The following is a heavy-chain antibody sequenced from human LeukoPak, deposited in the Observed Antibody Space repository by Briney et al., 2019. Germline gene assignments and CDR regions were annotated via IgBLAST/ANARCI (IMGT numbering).Heavy chain of an antibody. V-gene: IGHV1-18*01. Sequence: GASVKVSCKASGYTFTSYGFSWARQAPGQGLEWMGWISAYNGHTNYAQKLQGRVTMTTDTSTSTAYMELRSLRSDDTAVYYCARDMQNYDILTGALDYWGQGTLVTVSS. CDR3: ARDMQNYDILTGALDY. J-gene: IGHJ4*02. CDR1: GYTFTSYG. CDR2: ISAYNGHT. D-gene: IGHD3-9*01.